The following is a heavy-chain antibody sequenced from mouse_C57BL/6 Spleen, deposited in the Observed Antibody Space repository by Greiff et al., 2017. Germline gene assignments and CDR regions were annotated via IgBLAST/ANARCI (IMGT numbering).Heavy chain of an antibody. V-gene: IGHV1-84*01. Sequence: QVHVKQSGPELVKPGASVKISCKASGYTFTDYYINWVKQRPGQGLEWIGWIYPGSGNTKYNEKFKCKATLTVDTSSSTAYMQLSSLTSEDSAVYFCARGMIDRALDYWGQGTTLTVSS. D-gene: IGHD2-3*01. CDR1: GYTFTDYY. J-gene: IGHJ2*01. CDR3: ARGMIDRALDY. CDR2: IYPGSGNT.